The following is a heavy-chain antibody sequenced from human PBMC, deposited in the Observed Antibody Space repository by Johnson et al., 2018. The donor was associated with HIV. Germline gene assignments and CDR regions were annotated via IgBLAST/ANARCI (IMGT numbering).Heavy chain of an antibody. Sequence: QVQLVESGGGVVQPGRSLRLSCAASGFTFSSYAMHWVRQAPGKGLEWVAVISYDGSNKYYADSVKGRFTISRDNSKDTLYLQMHSLRPEDTAVYYCARLPSGYSRDGFNIWGQGTMVTVSS. J-gene: IGHJ3*02. V-gene: IGHV3-30*04. CDR2: ISYDGSNK. CDR1: GFTFSSYA. CDR3: ARLPSGYSRDGFNI. D-gene: IGHD5-18*01.